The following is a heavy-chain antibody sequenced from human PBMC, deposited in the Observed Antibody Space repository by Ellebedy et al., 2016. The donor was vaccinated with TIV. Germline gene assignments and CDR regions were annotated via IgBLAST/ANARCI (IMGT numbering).Heavy chain of an antibody. CDR2: ISAYNGNT. CDR1: GGTFSSYA. V-gene: IGHV1-18*01. D-gene: IGHD2-15*01. J-gene: IGHJ4*02. Sequence: AASVKVSCKASGGTFSSYAISWVRQAPGQGLEWMGWISAYNGNTNYAQKLQGRVTMTTDTSTSTAYMELRSLRSDDTAVYYCARDGGVICSGGSCYSGFDYWGQGTLVTVSS. CDR3: ARDGGVICSGGSCYSGFDY.